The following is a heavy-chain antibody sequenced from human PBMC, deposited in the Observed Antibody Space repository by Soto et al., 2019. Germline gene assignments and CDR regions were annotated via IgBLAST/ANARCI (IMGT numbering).Heavy chain of an antibody. J-gene: IGHJ4*02. D-gene: IGHD2-15*01. V-gene: IGHV3-23*01. Sequence: GGSLRLSCAASGFTFSSYAMSWVRQAPGKGLEWVSGISGSGSSTYYGDSVKGRFTISRDNSKNTLYLQMNSLRADDTSVYYCAKVSLDGTSGSRVRQPFDYWGQGTLVTVSS. CDR2: ISGSGSST. CDR1: GFTFSSYA. CDR3: AKVSLDGTSGSRVRQPFDY.